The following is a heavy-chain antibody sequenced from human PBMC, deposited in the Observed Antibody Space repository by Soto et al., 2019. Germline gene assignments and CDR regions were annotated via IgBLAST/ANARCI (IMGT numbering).Heavy chain of an antibody. CDR1: GFTFSTRW. D-gene: IGHD1-20*01. J-gene: IGHJ4*02. Sequence: PGWSLRLSCAGSGFTFSTRWMHWVRQAPGKGLVWVSRINSDGSSTNYADSVKGRFAILRDNAKNTLYLQMNSLRAEDTAVYYCARDNWNSNWGQGTLVTVSS. CDR3: ARDNWNSN. CDR2: INSDGSST. V-gene: IGHV3-74*01.